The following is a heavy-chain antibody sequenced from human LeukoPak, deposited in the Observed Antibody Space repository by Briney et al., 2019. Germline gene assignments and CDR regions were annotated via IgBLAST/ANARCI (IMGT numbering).Heavy chain of an antibody. CDR2: LYGGGTA. CDR3: ARAGLSRAAAGLFDY. D-gene: IGHD6-13*01. V-gene: IGHV3-53*01. J-gene: IGHJ4*02. CDR1: GFTVSSIY. Sequence: GGSLRLSCAASGFTVSSIYMNWVRQAPGKGLEWVSVLYGGGTAVYADSVKGRFTISRDNSKNTLYLQMSSLRVEDTAVYYCARAGLSRAAAGLFDYWGQGTLVTVSS.